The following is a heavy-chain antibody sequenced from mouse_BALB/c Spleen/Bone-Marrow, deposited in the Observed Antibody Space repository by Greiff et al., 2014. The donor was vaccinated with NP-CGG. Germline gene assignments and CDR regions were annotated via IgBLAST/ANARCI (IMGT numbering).Heavy chain of an antibody. J-gene: IGHJ4*01. CDR2: ISTYSGNT. CDR3: ARDISGYVRAMDY. V-gene: IGHV1-67*01. D-gene: IGHD3-2*01. CDR1: GYTFTGCA. Sequence: VQRVESGPELVSPGVSVKISCKASGYTFTGCAIHWVKQSHSKRLEWIGIISTYSGNTNYNQKFKGKATMTVDKSSSTAYMELARLTSEDSAIYYCARDISGYVRAMDYWGQGTSVTVSS.